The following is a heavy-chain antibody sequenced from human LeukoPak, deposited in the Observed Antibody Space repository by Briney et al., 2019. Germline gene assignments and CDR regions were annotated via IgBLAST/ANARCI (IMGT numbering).Heavy chain of an antibody. V-gene: IGHV3-15*01. Sequence: GGSLRLSCAASGFNFNHAWMSWVRQAPGKGLEWVARIKSTTDGGTPDYSAPVKSRFTISRDDSKRTLYLQMNSLRIEDAAVYFCTSFYGDYANWFDPWGQGTLVTVSS. D-gene: IGHD4-17*01. CDR1: GFNFNHAW. CDR3: TSFYGDYANWFDP. J-gene: IGHJ5*02. CDR2: IKSTTDGGTP.